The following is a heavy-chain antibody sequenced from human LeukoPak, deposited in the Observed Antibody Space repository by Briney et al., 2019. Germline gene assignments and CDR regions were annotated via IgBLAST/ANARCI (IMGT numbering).Heavy chain of an antibody. V-gene: IGHV3-23*01. J-gene: IGHJ3*02. CDR3: AKSTYYDILTGYSPGAFDI. CDR2: ISGSGGST. Sequence: GGSLRLSCAASGFTFSSYAMSWVRQAPGKGLEWVSAISGSGGSTYYADSVQGRFTISRDNSKNTLYLQMNSLRAEDTAVYYCAKSTYYDILTGYSPGAFDIWGQGTMVTVSS. D-gene: IGHD3-9*01. CDR1: GFTFSSYA.